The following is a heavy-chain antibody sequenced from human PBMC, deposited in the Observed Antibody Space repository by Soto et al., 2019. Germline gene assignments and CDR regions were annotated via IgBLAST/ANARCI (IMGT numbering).Heavy chain of an antibody. CDR2: IDPSDSYT. J-gene: IGHJ6*02. Sequence: XESLTISCKGSGYSFTSYWISLVRQMPGKGLEWMGRIDPSDSYTNYSPSFQGHVTISADKSISTAYLQWSSLKASDTAMYYCARHKRYYYDSSGYNYYGMDVWGQGTTVTVSS. CDR3: ARHKRYYYDSSGYNYYGMDV. D-gene: IGHD3-22*01. CDR1: GYSFTSYW. V-gene: IGHV5-10-1*01.